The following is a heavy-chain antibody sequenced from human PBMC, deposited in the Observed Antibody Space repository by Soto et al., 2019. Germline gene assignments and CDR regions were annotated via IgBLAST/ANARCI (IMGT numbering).Heavy chain of an antibody. CDR1: GFTFDDYA. V-gene: IGHV3-9*01. CDR2: ISWNSGSV. D-gene: IGHD3-22*01. Sequence: EVQLVESGGGLVQPGRSLRLSCAASGFTFDDYAMHWVRQAPGKGLEWVSGISWNSGSVGYAESVKGRFTISRDNAKNSLYLHMNSLRAEDTAFYYCAKDLTNYDSSGHYFDYWGQGTLVTVSS. J-gene: IGHJ4*02. CDR3: AKDLTNYDSSGHYFDY.